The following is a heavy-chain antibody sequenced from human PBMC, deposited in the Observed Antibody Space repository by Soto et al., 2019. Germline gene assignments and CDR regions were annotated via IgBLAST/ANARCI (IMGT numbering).Heavy chain of an antibody. CDR2: IYPGDSHI. D-gene: IGHD2-21*01. Sequence: GESLMISCKGSGYTFTDYWIGWVRQLPGKGLEWMGIIYPGDSHIRLSPFFQGHVTITVDKSTSTAYLTPEDTALYYCARGPFRPSAMDVWSQGTTVTVSS. CDR1: GYTFTDYW. CDR3: RPSAMDV. V-gene: IGHV5-51*01. J-gene: IGHJ6*02.